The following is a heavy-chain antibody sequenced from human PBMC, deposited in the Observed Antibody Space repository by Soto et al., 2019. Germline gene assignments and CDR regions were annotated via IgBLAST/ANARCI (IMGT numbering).Heavy chain of an antibody. D-gene: IGHD5-12*01. J-gene: IGHJ3*02. CDR3: AKAIGATITGPFYI. CDR1: GFTFSSYG. Sequence: GGSLRLSCAASGFTFSSYGMHWVRQAPGKGLEWVAVISYDGSNKYYADSVKGRFTISRDNSKNTLYLQMNSLRAEDTAVYYFAKAIGATITGPFYIWGQGTMVTVSS. V-gene: IGHV3-30*18. CDR2: ISYDGSNK.